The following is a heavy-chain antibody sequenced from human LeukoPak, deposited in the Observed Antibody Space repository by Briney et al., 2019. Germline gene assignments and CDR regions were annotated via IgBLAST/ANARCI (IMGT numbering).Heavy chain of an antibody. V-gene: IGHV1-8*01. D-gene: IGHD3-10*01. CDR1: GYTFTSYD. CDR3: ARGPPGGWFGELSYDY. Sequence: ASVKVSCXASGYTFTSYDINWARQATGQGLEWMGWMNPNSGNTGYAQKFQGRVTMTRNTSISTAYMELSSLRSEDTAVYYCARGPPGGWFGELSYDYWGQGTLVTVSS. J-gene: IGHJ4*02. CDR2: MNPNSGNT.